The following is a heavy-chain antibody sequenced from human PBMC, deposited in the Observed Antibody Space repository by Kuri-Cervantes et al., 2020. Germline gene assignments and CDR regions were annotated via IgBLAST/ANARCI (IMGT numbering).Heavy chain of an antibody. CDR2: IWYDGSNK. D-gene: IGHD3-16*01. Sequence: GESLKISCIASGFMFSSYWMSWVRQAPGKGLEWVAVIWYDGSNKYYADSVKGRFTISRDNSKNTLYLQMNSLRAEDTAVYYCARDPLGGDYFDYWGQGTLVTVSS. J-gene: IGHJ4*02. CDR1: GFMFSSYW. V-gene: IGHV3-33*08. CDR3: ARDPLGGDYFDY.